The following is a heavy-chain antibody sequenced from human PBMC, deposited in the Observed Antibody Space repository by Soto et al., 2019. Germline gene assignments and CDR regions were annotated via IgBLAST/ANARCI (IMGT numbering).Heavy chain of an antibody. CDR3: ASRLWNHDY. D-gene: IGHD1-1*01. Sequence: QVQMVQSGAEVRKPGASVRVSCKASGYTFTTYDINWVRQASGQGPEWMGWMNPTIGNTGYAPKFQGRVTLTMNTSISTAYLELSSLRSDDTAVYYCASRLWNHDYWGQGTLVTVSS. V-gene: IGHV1-8*01. J-gene: IGHJ4*02. CDR1: GYTFTTYD. CDR2: MNPTIGNT.